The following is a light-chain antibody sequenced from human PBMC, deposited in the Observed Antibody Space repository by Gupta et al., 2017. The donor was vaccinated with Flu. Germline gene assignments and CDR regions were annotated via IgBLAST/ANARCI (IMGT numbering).Light chain of an antibody. CDR1: QDIRNN. V-gene: IGKV1-17*01. Sequence: SSLSASVGDRVTITCRASQDIRNNLGWYQQKPGKAPKRLIYAASNLQSGVPSRFSGTGSGTEFTFTISSLQPEDFATYYCLQHNIYPRVTFGPGTKVDVK. CDR3: LQHNIYPRVT. CDR2: AAS. J-gene: IGKJ3*01.